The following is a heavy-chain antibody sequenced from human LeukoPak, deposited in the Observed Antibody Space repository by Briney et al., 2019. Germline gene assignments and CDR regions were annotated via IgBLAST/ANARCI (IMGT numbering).Heavy chain of an antibody. V-gene: IGHV4-4*07. CDR2: IYTSGST. J-gene: IGHJ5*02. CDR3: ASQYYDFWSGYYTGAFDP. Sequence: PSETLSLTCTVSGVSISSYYWSWIRQPAGKGLEWIGRIYTSGSTNYNPSLKSRVTMSVDTSKNQFSLKLSSVTAADTAVYYCASQYYDFWSGYYTGAFDPWGQGTLVTVSS. CDR1: GVSISSYY. D-gene: IGHD3-3*01.